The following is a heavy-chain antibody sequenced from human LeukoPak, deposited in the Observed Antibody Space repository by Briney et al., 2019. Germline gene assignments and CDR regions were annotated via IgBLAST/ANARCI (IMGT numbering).Heavy chain of an antibody. D-gene: IGHD1-26*01. J-gene: IGHJ4*02. Sequence: PSETLSLTCTVSGGSISSYYWNWIRQPPGKGLEWIGYIYYSGTTNYNPSLKSRVTISVDTSKNQFSLKLSSVTAADTAVYYCARDLGSYFPFDYWGQGTLVTVSS. CDR1: GGSISSYY. CDR2: IYYSGTT. CDR3: ARDLGSYFPFDY. V-gene: IGHV4-59*01.